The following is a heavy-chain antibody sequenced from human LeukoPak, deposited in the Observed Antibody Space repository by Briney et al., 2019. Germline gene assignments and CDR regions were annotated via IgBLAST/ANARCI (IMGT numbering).Heavy chain of an antibody. CDR1: GFTFSIYA. CDR3: AKGGTGDCSRTSCLYYFDC. CDR2: ISGSGGGT. Sequence: RPGGFLRLSCAASGFTFSIYAMSWVRQAPGKGLEWVSAISGSGGGTYYAESVKGRFTISRDNSKNTLYLQMNSLRADDTAAYYCAKGGTGDCSRTSCLYYFDCWGQGTLVTVSS. D-gene: IGHD2-2*01. V-gene: IGHV3-23*01. J-gene: IGHJ4*02.